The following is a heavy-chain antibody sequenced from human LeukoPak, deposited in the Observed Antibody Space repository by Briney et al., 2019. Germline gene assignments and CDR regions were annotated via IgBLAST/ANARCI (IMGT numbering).Heavy chain of an antibody. CDR1: GFTLSTYS. CDR2: ISISSTTI. V-gene: IGHV3-48*02. CDR3: VRDRDASGRGFDY. J-gene: IGHJ4*02. D-gene: IGHD3-10*01. Sequence: GGSLRLSCAASGFTLSTYSMNWVRQAPGKGLEWVSYISISSTTIHYADSVRGRFTISRDNAKNSLYLQMNSLRDEDTAVYYCVRDRDASGRGFDYWGQGTLVTVSS.